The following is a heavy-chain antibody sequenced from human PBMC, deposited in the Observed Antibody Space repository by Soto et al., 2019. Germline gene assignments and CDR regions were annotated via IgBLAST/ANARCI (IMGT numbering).Heavy chain of an antibody. D-gene: IGHD3-22*01. CDR2: IFPSDSDT. CDR1: GYRFTSYW. Sequence: ESLKISCRTSGYRFTSYWIALVLRMPGKGLEWMGIIFPSDSDTRYSPSFQGQVTISADRSTSTVFLQWASLKASDTAVYFCARKDKSGYFNWFDPWGQGTLVTVSS. J-gene: IGHJ5*02. CDR3: ARKDKSGYFNWFDP. V-gene: IGHV5-51*01.